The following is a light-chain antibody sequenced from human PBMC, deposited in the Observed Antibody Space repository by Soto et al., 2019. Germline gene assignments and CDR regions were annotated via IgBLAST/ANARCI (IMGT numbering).Light chain of an antibody. V-gene: IGKV4-1*01. J-gene: IGKJ1*01. CDR1: QIIFYSSNNKNA. CDR2: WAS. CDR3: QQYNKWPRT. Sequence: DIVLTPTPHALSVSLGTRATINCKASQIIFYSSNNKNALAWFQQKPGQPPKMLIYWASTRESGVPDRFSGSGSGTEFTLTMSSLQSEDFAVYYCQQYNKWPRTFGQGTKVDIK.